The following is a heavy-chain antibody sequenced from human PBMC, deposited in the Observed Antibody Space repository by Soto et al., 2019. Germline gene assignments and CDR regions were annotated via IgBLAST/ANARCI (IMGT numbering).Heavy chain of an antibody. CDR3: VQGRYPTMATPLDH. CDR2: ISWDSDTI. J-gene: IGHJ5*02. Sequence: GGSLRLSCAASGFTFDNCGMHWVRQAPGKGLEWVSGISWDSDTIGYADSVKGRFTISRDDAKNSLYLQMNSLRREDTALYYCVQGRYPTMATPLDHWGQGTLVTVSS. V-gene: IGHV3-9*01. CDR1: GFTFDNCG. D-gene: IGHD1-1*01.